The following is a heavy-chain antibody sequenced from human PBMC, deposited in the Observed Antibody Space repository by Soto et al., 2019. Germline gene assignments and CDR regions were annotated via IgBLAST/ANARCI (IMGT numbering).Heavy chain of an antibody. CDR2: VYATGTS. CDR3: VRDGSKTLRDCFDP. CDR1: GGSMSKFY. J-gene: IGHJ5*02. V-gene: IGHV4-4*07. Sequence: SETLSLTCSVSGGSMSKFYWSWIRKTAGNGLEWMGRVYATGTSDYNPSLRSRIAMSVDISKKTFSLRLRSVTAADTGVYYCVRDGSKTLRDCFDPWGQGILLTV. D-gene: IGHD4-17*01.